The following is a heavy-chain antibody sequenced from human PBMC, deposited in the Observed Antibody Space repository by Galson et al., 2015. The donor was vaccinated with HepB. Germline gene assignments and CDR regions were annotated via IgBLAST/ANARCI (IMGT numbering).Heavy chain of an antibody. D-gene: IGHD3-3*01. J-gene: IGHJ6*03. V-gene: IGHV3-48*01. CDR3: ARSRFDFWSGYDYYMDV. CDR2: ISSSSTI. Sequence: SLRLSCAASGFTFSTYSMNWVRQAPGKGLEWVSYISSSSTIYYADSVKGRFTISRDNAKNSRYLQMNSLRAEDTAVYYCARSRFDFWSGYDYYMDVWGKGTTVTVSS. CDR1: GFTFSTYS.